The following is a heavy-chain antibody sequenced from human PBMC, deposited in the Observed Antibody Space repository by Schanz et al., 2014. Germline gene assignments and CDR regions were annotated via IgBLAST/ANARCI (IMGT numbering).Heavy chain of an antibody. Sequence: QVQLQESGPGLVKPSETLSLTCSVSGGDIGNYYWSWIRQPPGKGLEWIGYIHQSGGTNYNPSLKVRYPILVHTSKTQFPLRLPSLTAADTAVYYCAKFLYDDPSWGQGTLVTVSS. CDR1: GGDIGNYY. CDR2: IHQSGGT. D-gene: IGHD3-3*01. CDR3: AKFLYDDPS. J-gene: IGHJ5*02. V-gene: IGHV4-59*08.